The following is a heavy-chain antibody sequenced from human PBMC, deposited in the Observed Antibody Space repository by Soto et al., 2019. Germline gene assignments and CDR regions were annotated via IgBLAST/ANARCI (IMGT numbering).Heavy chain of an antibody. CDR3: AKDRRDGEYNSVYDF. D-gene: IGHD1-1*01. Sequence: QVQLVESGGGVVQPGRSLRLSCAASGFTLSDYGMHWVRQAPGKGLEWVAMISHDGTTKYWADSEKGRFTISRDNSKNALYLQMNSPRAEDTAVYYCAKDRRDGEYNSVYDFWGQGALVTVSS. CDR2: ISHDGTTK. CDR1: GFTLSDYG. J-gene: IGHJ4*02. V-gene: IGHV3-30*18.